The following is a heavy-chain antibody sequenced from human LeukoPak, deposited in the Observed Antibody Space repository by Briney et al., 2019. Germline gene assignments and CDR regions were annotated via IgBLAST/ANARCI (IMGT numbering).Heavy chain of an antibody. CDR1: GGSISSSSYY. Sequence: TETLSLTCPVSGGSISSSSYYWGWIRQPPGKGLEWIGSIYYSGSTYYNPSLKNRVTISLDTSKNQFSLKLTSVTAAYTAVYYCARHVAYSGYDLSDCWGQGTLVTVSS. J-gene: IGHJ4*02. D-gene: IGHD5-12*01. CDR2: IYYSGST. V-gene: IGHV4-39*01. CDR3: ARHVAYSGYDLSDC.